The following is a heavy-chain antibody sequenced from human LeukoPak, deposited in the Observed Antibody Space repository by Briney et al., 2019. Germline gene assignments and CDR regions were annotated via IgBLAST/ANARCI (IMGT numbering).Heavy chain of an antibody. V-gene: IGHV4-39*01. Sequence: SETLSLTCTVSGASLSSSSYYWGWIRQSPGKGLEWIGSIYYSGSTYYNPSLKSRVTISVDTSKNQFSLKLTSVTAADTAVYYCARPYSSGWYPFDYWGQGTLVTVSS. J-gene: IGHJ4*02. CDR1: GASLSSSSYY. CDR2: IYYSGST. CDR3: ARPYSSGWYPFDY. D-gene: IGHD6-19*01.